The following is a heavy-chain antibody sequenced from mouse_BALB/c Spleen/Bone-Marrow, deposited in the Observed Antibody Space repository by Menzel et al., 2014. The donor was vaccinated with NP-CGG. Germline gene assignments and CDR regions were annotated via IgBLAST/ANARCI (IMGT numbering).Heavy chain of an antibody. V-gene: IGHV5-4*02. D-gene: IGHD1-1*01. CDR2: ISAGGSYT. CDR3: ANYYGSTWFAY. J-gene: IGHJ3*01. Sequence: EVKVVESGGGFVKPGGSLKLSCAASGFTFSDYYMYWVRQTPEKRLEWVATISAGGSYTYYPDSVKGRFTISRDNAKNNLYLQRNSLKSEDTAMYYCANYYGSTWFAYWGQGALVTVSA. CDR1: GFTFSDYY.